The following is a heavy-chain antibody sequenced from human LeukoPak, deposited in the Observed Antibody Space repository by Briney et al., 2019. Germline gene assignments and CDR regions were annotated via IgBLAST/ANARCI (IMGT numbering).Heavy chain of an antibody. CDR2: ISGSGGST. J-gene: IGHJ4*02. CDR3: AKGNGYSSS. CDR1: GFTVSSNY. V-gene: IGHV3-23*01. Sequence: GGSLRLSCAASGFTVSSNYMSWVRQAPGKGLEWVSAISGSGGSTYYADSVKGRFTISRDNSKNTLYLQMNSLRAEDTAVYYCAKGNGYSSSWGQGTLVTVSS. D-gene: IGHD5-24*01.